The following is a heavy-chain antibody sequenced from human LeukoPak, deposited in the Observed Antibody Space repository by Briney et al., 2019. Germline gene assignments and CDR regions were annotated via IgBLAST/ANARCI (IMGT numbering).Heavy chain of an antibody. CDR2: ASGSGGST. CDR3: AKDLGSVVTPPSLDY. J-gene: IGHJ4*02. CDR1: GFTFDDYA. V-gene: IGHV3-23*01. Sequence: GGSLRLSCAASGFTFDDYAMHWVRQAPGKGLEWVSSASGSGGSTYYADSVKGRFTISRDNSKNTLYLQMNSLRAEDTAVYYCAKDLGSVVTPPSLDYWGQGTLVTVSS. D-gene: IGHD4-23*01.